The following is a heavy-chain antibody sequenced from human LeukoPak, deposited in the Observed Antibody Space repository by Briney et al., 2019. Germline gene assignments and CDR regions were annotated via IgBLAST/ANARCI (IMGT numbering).Heavy chain of an antibody. CDR2: IRTKAYGATT. J-gene: IGHJ4*02. Sequence: GGSVRLSCTASGFTFGDSAMSWVRQAPGQGLEWVGFIRTKAYGATTEHAAPVKGRFTISRDDSKGIAYLQMNSLKTEDTAVYSCTSYGGIWFSYWGQGTLVTVSS. V-gene: IGHV3-49*04. D-gene: IGHD4-23*01. CDR3: TSYGGIWFSY. CDR1: GFTFGDSA.